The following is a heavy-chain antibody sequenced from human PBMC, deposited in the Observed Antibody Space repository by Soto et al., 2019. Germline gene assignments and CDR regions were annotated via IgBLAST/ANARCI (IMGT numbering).Heavy chain of an antibody. Sequence: GASVKVSCKASGGTLSSYTISWVRQAPGRGLEWMGRIIPILGIANYAQKFQGRVTITADKSTSTAYMELSSLRSEDTAVYYCARDFNPGIAAAGDYYYYYMDVWGKGTTVTVSS. D-gene: IGHD6-13*01. J-gene: IGHJ6*03. V-gene: IGHV1-69*04. CDR2: IIPILGIA. CDR3: ARDFNPGIAAAGDYYYYYMDV. CDR1: GGTLSSYT.